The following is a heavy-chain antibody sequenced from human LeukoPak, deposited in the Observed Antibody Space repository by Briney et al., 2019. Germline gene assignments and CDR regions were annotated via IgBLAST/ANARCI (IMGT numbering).Heavy chain of an antibody. D-gene: IGHD3-10*01. V-gene: IGHV3-9*01. CDR1: GFTFEAYT. CDR3: AKDNMVRGVPPYFDY. Sequence: PGRSLRLSCAASGFTFEAYTMHWVRQAPGKGLEWVSGITWNSATIRYADSVKGRFTIPRDNAKNSLYLQMHSLRAEDTAFYYCAKDNMVRGVPPYFDYWGLGILVTVSS. CDR2: ITWNSATI. J-gene: IGHJ4*02.